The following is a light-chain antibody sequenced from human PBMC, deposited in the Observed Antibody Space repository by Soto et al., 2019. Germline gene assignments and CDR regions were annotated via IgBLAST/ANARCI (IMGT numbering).Light chain of an antibody. J-gene: IGKJ3*01. CDR1: QSVSSTY. Sequence: EIVLTQSPGTLSLSPGERATLSCRASQSVSSTYLTWYQQKPGQAPRLLIYGASSRATGIPDRFSGSGSGTDVTLTISRLEAEDFAVYYCQHYGGSPLFTFGPGTKVDIK. CDR3: QHYGGSPLFT. CDR2: GAS. V-gene: IGKV3-20*01.